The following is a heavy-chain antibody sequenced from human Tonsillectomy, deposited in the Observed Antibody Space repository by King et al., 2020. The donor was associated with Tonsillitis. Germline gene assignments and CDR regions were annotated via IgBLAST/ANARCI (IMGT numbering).Heavy chain of an antibody. D-gene: IGHD1-1*01. J-gene: IGHJ4*02. CDR3: ARGPDQRPIDY. Sequence: VQLVESGGGLVQPGGSLRLSCAASRFTFSTYSMNWVRQAPGKGLEWVSYISSSSTTIYYADSVKGRFTISRDNAKNSLYLQMNSLRAEDTAVYYCARGPDQRPIDYWGQGTLVTVSS. V-gene: IGHV3-48*04. CDR1: RFTFSTYS. CDR2: ISSSSTTI.